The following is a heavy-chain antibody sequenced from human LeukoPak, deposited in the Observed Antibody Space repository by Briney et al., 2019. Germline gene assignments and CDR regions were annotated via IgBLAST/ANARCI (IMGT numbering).Heavy chain of an antibody. J-gene: IGHJ4*02. CDR1: GGSISHYY. V-gene: IGHV4-38-2*02. CDR3: ARGYYYDSSAYYFPPQYYFDY. CDR2: IYHSGST. Sequence: SETLSLTCTVSGGSISHYYWGWIRQPPGKGLEWIGSIYHSGSTYYNPSLKSRVTISLDTSKNQFSLKLSSVTAADTAVYYCARGYYYDSSAYYFPPQYYFDYWGQGTLVTVSS. D-gene: IGHD3-22*01.